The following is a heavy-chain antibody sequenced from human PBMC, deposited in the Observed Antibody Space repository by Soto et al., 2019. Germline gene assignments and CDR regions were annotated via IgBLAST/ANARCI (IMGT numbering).Heavy chain of an antibody. J-gene: IGHJ4*02. V-gene: IGHV3-66*01. CDR3: ARGPVYTSSSSFDY. D-gene: IGHD6-6*01. CDR2: IYSGVGT. CDR1: GFNVSSNY. Sequence: VQLVESGGGLVQPGGSLRLSCAASGFNVSSNYMSWVRQAPGRGLEWVSVIYSGVGTYYADSVKGRFTVSRDKSKNTLYLQMNSVRVDDTAVYYCARGPVYTSSSSFDYWGQGTLVTVSS.